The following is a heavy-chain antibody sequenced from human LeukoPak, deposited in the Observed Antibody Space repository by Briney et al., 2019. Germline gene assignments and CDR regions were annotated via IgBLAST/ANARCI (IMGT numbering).Heavy chain of an antibody. CDR1: GGSISSYY. D-gene: IGHD7-27*01. J-gene: IGHJ3*02. V-gene: IGHV4-59*01. CDR3: GRGKLGMEAFDI. Sequence: PSETLSLTCTVSGGSISSYYWSWLRQPPGKGLEWVGYIYYSGSTNYNPSLKSRVTISVDTSKNQFSLKLSSVTAADTAVYYCGRGKLGMEAFDIWGQGTMVTVSS. CDR2: IYYSGST.